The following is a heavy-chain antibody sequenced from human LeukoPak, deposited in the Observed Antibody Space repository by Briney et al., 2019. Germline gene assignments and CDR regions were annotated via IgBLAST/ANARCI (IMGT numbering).Heavy chain of an antibody. CDR1: GGSITSYS. V-gene: IGHV4-59*01. Sequence: SETLSLTCTVSGGSITSYSWTWIRQPPGKGLEWIGYIYHSGSTNYNPSLKSRVTISADTSKSQLSLKLRSVTAADTAVYYCAQKDPFSPEYPQHWGQGTLVTVSS. D-gene: IGHD2/OR15-2a*01. J-gene: IGHJ1*01. CDR2: IYHSGST. CDR3: AQKDPFSPEYPQH.